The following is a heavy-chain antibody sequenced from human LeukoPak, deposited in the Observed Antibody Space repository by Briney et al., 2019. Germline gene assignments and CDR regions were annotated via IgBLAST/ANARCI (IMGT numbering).Heavy chain of an antibody. D-gene: IGHD2-2*01. J-gene: IGHJ4*02. CDR1: GFTFSDYY. Sequence: PGGSLRLSCAASGFTFSDYYMSWIRQAPGKGLEWVSYISSSSSYTNYADSVKGRFTISRDNSKNTLYLQMNSLRVEDTAIYYCAKDMSALAGRAPVAQSDYWGQGTLVTVSS. V-gene: IGHV3-11*06. CDR3: AKDMSALAGRAPVAQSDY. CDR2: ISSSSSYT.